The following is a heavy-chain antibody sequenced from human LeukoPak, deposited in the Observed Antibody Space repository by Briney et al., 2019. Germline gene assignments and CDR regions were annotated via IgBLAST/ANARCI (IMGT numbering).Heavy chain of an antibody. Sequence: GGSLRLSCAASGFTFSSYGMHWVRQAPSKGLEWVAVIWYDGSNKYYADSVKGRFTISRDNSKNTLYLQMNSLRAEDTAVYYCARAQMTTVTTVDYWGQGTLVTVSS. J-gene: IGHJ4*02. CDR3: ARAQMTTVTTVDY. V-gene: IGHV3-33*01. CDR2: IWYDGSNK. CDR1: GFTFSSYG. D-gene: IGHD4-17*01.